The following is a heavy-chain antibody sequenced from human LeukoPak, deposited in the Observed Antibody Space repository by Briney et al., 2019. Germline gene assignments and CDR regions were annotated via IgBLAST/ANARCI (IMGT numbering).Heavy chain of an antibody. CDR3: ARVTRDSSGYSYYFDC. D-gene: IGHD3-22*01. V-gene: IGHV4-39*01. CDR1: GGSISSSSYY. CDR2: IYYSGST. J-gene: IGHJ4*02. Sequence: PSETLSLTCTVSGGSISSSSYYWGWIRQPPGKGLEWIGSIYYSGSTYYNPSLKSRVTISVDTSKNQFSLKLSSVTAADTAVYYCARVTRDSSGYSYYFDCWGQGTLVIVSS.